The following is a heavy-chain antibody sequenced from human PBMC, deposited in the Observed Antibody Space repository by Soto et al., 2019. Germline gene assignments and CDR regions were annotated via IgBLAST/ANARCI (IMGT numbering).Heavy chain of an antibody. J-gene: IGHJ6*02. CDR2: ISYDGSNK. Sequence: GGSLRLSCAASGFTFSAFAIHWVRQAPGKGLEWVAIISYDGSNKYYADSVKGRFTISRDSSKNTLYLQMTSLRIEDTAVYYCARDRTILGVGSYGLDVWGQGTTVTVSS. V-gene: IGHV3-30-3*01. D-gene: IGHD3-3*01. CDR1: GFTFSAFA. CDR3: ARDRTILGVGSYGLDV.